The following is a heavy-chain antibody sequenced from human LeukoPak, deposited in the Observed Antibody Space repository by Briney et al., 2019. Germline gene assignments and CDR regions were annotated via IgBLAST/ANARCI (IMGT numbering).Heavy chain of an antibody. CDR3: AGARNGTLKY. D-gene: IGHD1-26*01. Sequence: GGSLRLSCAASGLTFSHYAMHWVRQAPGKGLEWVAVISYDGSHQYSADSVKGRLTISRDNSRHTLFLQMNSLRPEDTAVYYCAGARNGTLKYWGQGTLVTVSS. CDR2: ISYDGSHQ. CDR1: GLTFSHYA. J-gene: IGHJ4*02. V-gene: IGHV3-30*01.